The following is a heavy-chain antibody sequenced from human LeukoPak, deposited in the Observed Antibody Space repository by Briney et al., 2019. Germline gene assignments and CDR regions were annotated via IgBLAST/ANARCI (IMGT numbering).Heavy chain of an antibody. CDR2: IYYSGST. J-gene: IGHJ4*02. CDR1: GGSISSSSYY. V-gene: IGHV4-39*07. Sequence: PSETLSLTCTVSGGSISSSSYYWGWIRQPPGKGLEWIGGIYYSGSTYYNPSLKSRVTISVDTSKNQFSLKLSSVTAADTAVYYCATSSGYYYAIDYWGQGTLVTVSS. D-gene: IGHD3-22*01. CDR3: ATSSGYYYAIDY.